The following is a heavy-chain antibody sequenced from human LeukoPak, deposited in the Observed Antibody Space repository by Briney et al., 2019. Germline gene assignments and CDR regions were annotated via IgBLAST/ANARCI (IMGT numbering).Heavy chain of an antibody. CDR1: GFTFSSYA. CDR3: AEVVTNGY. V-gene: IGHV3-30-3*02. J-gene: IGHJ4*02. CDR2: ISYDGSSK. Sequence: TGGSLRLSCAASGFTFSSYAMHWVRRAPGKGLEWVTVISYDGSSKYFADSVKGRFTISRDNSKNTLYLQMNSLRAEDTAVYYCAEVVTNGYWGQGTLVTVSS. D-gene: IGHD2-8*01.